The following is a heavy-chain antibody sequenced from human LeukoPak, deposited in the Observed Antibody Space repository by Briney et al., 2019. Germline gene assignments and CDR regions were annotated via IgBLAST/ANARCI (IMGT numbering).Heavy chain of an antibody. D-gene: IGHD6-6*01. J-gene: IGHJ6*02. CDR2: IYSVGST. CDR3: GGSSSDYYYYGMDV. V-gene: IGHV3-53*01. CDR1: GFTVSSNY. Sequence: GGSLRLSCAASGFTVSSNYMSWVRQAPGKGLEWVSAIYSVGSTYYADSVKGRFTISRHNSKNTLYLQMNSLRAEDTAVYYCGGSSSDYYYYGMDVWGQGTTVTVSS.